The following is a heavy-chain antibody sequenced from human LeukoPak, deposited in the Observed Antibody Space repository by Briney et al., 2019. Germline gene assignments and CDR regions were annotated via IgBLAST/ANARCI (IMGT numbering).Heavy chain of an antibody. CDR2: IYYSGST. J-gene: IGHJ5*02. D-gene: IGHD2-15*01. CDR1: GGSISSYY. V-gene: IGHV4-59*01. Sequence: SETLSLTCTVSGGSISSYYWSWTRQPPGKGLEWIGYIYYSGSTNYNPSLKSRVTISVDTSKNQFSLNLRSVTAADTAVYYCARSIYSPNWFDPWGQGTLVTVSS. CDR3: ARSIYSPNWFDP.